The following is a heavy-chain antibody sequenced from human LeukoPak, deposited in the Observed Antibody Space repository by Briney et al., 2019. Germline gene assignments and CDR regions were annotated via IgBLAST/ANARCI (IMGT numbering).Heavy chain of an antibody. CDR2: IIPILGIA. Sequence: ASVKVSCKASGGTFSSCTISWVRQAPGQGLEWMGRIIPILGIANYAQKFQGRVTITADKSTSSAYMELSSLRSEDTAVYYCARSSGSYYGFDYWGQGTLVTVSS. V-gene: IGHV1-69*02. CDR1: GGTFSSCT. CDR3: ARSSGSYYGFDY. J-gene: IGHJ4*02. D-gene: IGHD1-26*01.